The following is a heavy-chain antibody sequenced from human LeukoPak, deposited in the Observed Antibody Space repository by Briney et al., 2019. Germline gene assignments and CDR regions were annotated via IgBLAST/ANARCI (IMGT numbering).Heavy chain of an antibody. Sequence: GGSLRLSCAASGFTFRDYGTHWVRQAPGKGLEWVAVVSYDGKNTYYVDSVKGRFTVSRDNSKNTLYLQMSSLRVEDTAVYYCANLRGNNWYIEYWGQGTLVTVSS. J-gene: IGHJ4*02. CDR1: GFTFRDYG. V-gene: IGHV3-30*18. CDR2: VSYDGKNT. D-gene: IGHD1-1*01. CDR3: ANLRGNNWYIEY.